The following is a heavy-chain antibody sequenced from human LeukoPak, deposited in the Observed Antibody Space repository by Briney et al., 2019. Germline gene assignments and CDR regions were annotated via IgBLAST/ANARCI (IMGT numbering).Heavy chain of an antibody. Sequence: SETLSLTCTVSGDSISSYYWSWIRQPAGKGLEWIGRIYTSGSTNYNPFLKSRVTMSVDTSKNQFSLKLSSVTAADTAVYYCAREVLYGSGTLNWFDPWSQGTLVTVSS. CDR3: AREVLYGSGTLNWFDP. CDR1: GDSISSYY. J-gene: IGHJ5*02. V-gene: IGHV4-4*07. CDR2: IYTSGST. D-gene: IGHD3-10*01.